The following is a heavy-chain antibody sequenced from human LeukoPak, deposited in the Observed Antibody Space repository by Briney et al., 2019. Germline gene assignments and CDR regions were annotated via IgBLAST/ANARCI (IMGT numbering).Heavy chain of an antibody. V-gene: IGHV4-39*07. J-gene: IGHJ6*02. CDR1: GGSISSSYYY. CDR3: ARDPSLGYCSGGSCYPHYGMDV. Sequence: SETLSLTCTVSGGSISSSYYYWGWIRQPPGKGLEWIGSIYSSGSTYYNPSLKSRVTISVDTSKNQFSLKLSSVTAADTAVYYCARDPSLGYCSGGSCYPHYGMDVWGQGTTVTVSS. D-gene: IGHD2-15*01. CDR2: IYSSGST.